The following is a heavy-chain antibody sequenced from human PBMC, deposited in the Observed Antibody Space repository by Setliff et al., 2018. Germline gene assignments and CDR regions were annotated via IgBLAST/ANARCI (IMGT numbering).Heavy chain of an antibody. CDR1: GGSMSSGPNY. V-gene: IGHV4-61*10. J-gene: IGHJ3*02. CDR3: ARPHGGDYAFDI. D-gene: IGHD3-16*01. CDR2: VYSSVYSSGIT. Sequence: SETLSLTCTVSGGSMSSGPNYWSWIRQPAGRGLEWVGRVYSSVYSSGITSYNPSLKSRVTISVDTSKNQISLKLTSVTAADTAVYYCARPHGGDYAFDIWGQGRMVTVSS.